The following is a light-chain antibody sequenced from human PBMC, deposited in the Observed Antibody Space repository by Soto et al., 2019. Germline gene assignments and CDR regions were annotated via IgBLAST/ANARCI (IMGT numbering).Light chain of an antibody. CDR3: QHYKMYSPWT. Sequence: DIQMTQSPSTVSAYVGDSVTITCRASQSITTWLAWYQQRPGKAPKLLIYDVSSLQSGVPSRFSGSGSCTEFTPTTSSLQPDDFATYYCQHYKMYSPWTFGQGTKVEIK. CDR2: DVS. J-gene: IGKJ1*01. CDR1: QSITTW. V-gene: IGKV1-5*01.